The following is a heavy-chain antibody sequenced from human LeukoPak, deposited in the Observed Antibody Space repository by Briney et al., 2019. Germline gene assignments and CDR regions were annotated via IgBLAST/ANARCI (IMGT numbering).Heavy chain of an antibody. D-gene: IGHD2-2*01. CDR2: IKQDGSEK. CDR1: GFTFSSYW. Sequence: GGSLRLSCAASGFTFSSYWMSWVRQAPGKGLEWVANIKQDGSEKYYVDSVKGRFTISRDNAKNSLYLQMNSLRTEDTAVYYCARGWGYSSSTSCYYYYYYMDVWGKGTTVTVSS. CDR3: ARGWGYSSSTSCYYYYYYMDV. J-gene: IGHJ6*03. V-gene: IGHV3-7*01.